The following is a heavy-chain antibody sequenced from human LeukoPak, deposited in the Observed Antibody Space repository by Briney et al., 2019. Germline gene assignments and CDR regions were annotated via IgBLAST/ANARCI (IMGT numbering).Heavy chain of an antibody. Sequence: ASVEVSCKASGYIFTGYYIHWVRQAPGQGLEWMGIINSSGESTSYAQKFQGRVTVTRDMSTSTVYMELNSLRYDDTAVYYCASGIAATYFDYWGQGTLVTVSS. CDR1: GYIFTGYY. D-gene: IGHD6-13*01. CDR2: INSSGEST. V-gene: IGHV1-46*01. CDR3: ASGIAATYFDY. J-gene: IGHJ4*02.